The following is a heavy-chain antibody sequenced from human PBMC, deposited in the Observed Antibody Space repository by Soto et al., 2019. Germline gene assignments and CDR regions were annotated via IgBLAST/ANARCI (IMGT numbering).Heavy chain of an antibody. D-gene: IGHD4-17*01. Sequence: PGGSLRLSCAASGFSFSSYSMNWVRQAPGKGLEWISYLSSSKTYIWYADSVKGRFTISRDNSKNTLYLQMNSLRAEDTVLYYCAKDSAAGYYGDYGTDYWGQGTLVTVSS. CDR2: LSSSKTYI. CDR1: GFSFSSYS. CDR3: AKDSAAGYYGDYGTDY. V-gene: IGHV3-21*05. J-gene: IGHJ4*02.